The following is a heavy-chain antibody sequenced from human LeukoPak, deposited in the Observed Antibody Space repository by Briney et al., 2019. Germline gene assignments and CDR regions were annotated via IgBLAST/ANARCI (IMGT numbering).Heavy chain of an antibody. Sequence: QPGGSLRLSCVASGFTFSNFAMSWVRQAPGKGLEWVSAMRGSGYTYYADSVKGRFTISRDNSKDTLFLQLNSLRVEDTAIYYCAKHHFGDLLNHCDYWGQGTLVTVSS. CDR1: GFTFSNFA. CDR2: MRGSGYT. V-gene: IGHV3-23*01. CDR3: AKHHFGDLLNHCDY. J-gene: IGHJ4*02. D-gene: IGHD3-10*01.